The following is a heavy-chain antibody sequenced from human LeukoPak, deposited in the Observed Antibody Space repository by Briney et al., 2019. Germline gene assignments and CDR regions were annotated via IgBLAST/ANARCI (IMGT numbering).Heavy chain of an antibody. V-gene: IGHV3-30*01. CDR1: GFTFSSYA. J-gene: IGHJ1*01. CDR3: AKDVYSNYGHFQY. Sequence: GRFLRLSCAASGFTFSSYAMHWVRQAPGKGLEWVAVISYDGSNKYYADSVKGRFTISRDNSKNTLYLQMNSLRAEDTAVYYCAKDVYSNYGHFQYWGQGTLVTVSS. CDR2: ISYDGSNK. D-gene: IGHD4-11*01.